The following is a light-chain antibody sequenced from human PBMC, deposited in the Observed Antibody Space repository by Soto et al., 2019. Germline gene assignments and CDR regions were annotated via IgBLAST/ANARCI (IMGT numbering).Light chain of an antibody. CDR2: EVS. V-gene: IGLV2-14*01. CDR3: CSYTSTSTRV. CDR1: SSDVGGYNY. J-gene: IGLJ1*01. Sequence: QSALTQPASVSGSPAQSITISCTGTSSDVGGYNYVSWYQHHPGKAPKLIIYEVSYRPSGVSNRFSGSKSGNTASLTISGLQADDEADYYCCSYTSTSTRVFGTGTKVA.